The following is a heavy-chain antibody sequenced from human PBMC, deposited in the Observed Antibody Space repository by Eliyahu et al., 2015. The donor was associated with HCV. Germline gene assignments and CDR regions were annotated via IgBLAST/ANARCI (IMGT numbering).Heavy chain of an antibody. CDR2: FFFRWAT. D-gene: IGHD6-19*01. CDR1: GGSIRRYY. J-gene: IGHJ3*01. CDR3: VAGVTAYDAFDV. Sequence: QVQLQESGPRLLKPSETLSLTCTVSGGSIRRYYWTWIRQPPGEGLEWIGYFFFRWATQYHPSLNSRVTISVDMSENQFSLKLNSVTAADTAIYYCVAGVTAYDAFDVWGQGTMVTVSS. V-gene: IGHV4-59*01.